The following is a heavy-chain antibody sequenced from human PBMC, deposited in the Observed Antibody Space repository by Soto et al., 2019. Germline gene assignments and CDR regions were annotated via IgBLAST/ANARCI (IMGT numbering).Heavy chain of an antibody. CDR3: ARDRTATTYYYGMDV. CDR2: ISSSSSYI. Sequence: EVQLVESGGGLVKPGGSLRLSCAASGFTFSSYSMNWVRQAPGKGLEWVSSISSSSSYIYYADSVKGRFTISRDNAKNSLYLQMNSLRADDTAVYYCARDRTATTYYYGMDVWGQGTTVPVSS. V-gene: IGHV3-21*01. D-gene: IGHD2-21*02. J-gene: IGHJ6*02. CDR1: GFTFSSYS.